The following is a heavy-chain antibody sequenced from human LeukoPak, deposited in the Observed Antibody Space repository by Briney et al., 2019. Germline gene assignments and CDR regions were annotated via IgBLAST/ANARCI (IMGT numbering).Heavy chain of an antibody. D-gene: IGHD6-6*01. CDR1: GGSFSGYY. V-gene: IGHV4-34*01. CDR3: ARGRPYYYGMDV. CDR2: INHSGST. J-gene: IGHJ6*02. Sequence: PSETLSLTCAVHGGSFSGYYWSWIRQPPGKGLEWIGEINHSGSTNYNPSLKSRVTISVDTSKNQFSLKLSSVTAADTAVYYCARGRPYYYGMDVWGQGTTVTVSS.